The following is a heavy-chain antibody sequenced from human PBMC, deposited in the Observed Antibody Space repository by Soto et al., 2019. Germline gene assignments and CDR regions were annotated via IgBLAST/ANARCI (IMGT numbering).Heavy chain of an antibody. Sequence: PSETLSLTCTVSGGSISSGGYYWSWIRQHPGKGLEWIGYIYYSGSTYYNPSLKSRVTISVDTSKNQFSLKLSSVTAADTAVYYCARGFPDYGDDYWGQGTLVTVSS. CDR2: IYYSGST. CDR3: ARGFPDYGDDY. D-gene: IGHD4-17*01. CDR1: GGSISSGGYY. J-gene: IGHJ4*02. V-gene: IGHV4-31*03.